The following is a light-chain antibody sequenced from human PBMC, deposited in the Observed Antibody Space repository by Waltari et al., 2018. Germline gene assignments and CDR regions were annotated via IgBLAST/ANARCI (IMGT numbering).Light chain of an antibody. CDR1: QSNAGDNV. CDR3: ATWDDRPTGRWV. CDR2: RND. Sequence: QSVLTQPPSASGTPGQRVTISCSGSQSNAGDNVVHWYHQVPGTAPKLVIYRNDLRPSGVPDRFTASKSGTSASLAISGLQSEDEGDYYCATWDDRPTGRWVFGGGTRVTVL. V-gene: IGLV1-44*01. J-gene: IGLJ3*02.